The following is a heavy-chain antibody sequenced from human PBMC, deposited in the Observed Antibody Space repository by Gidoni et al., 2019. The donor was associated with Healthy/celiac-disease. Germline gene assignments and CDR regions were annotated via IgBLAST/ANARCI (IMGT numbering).Heavy chain of an antibody. Sequence: EVQLVESGGGLVQPGGSLRPSCAASGFTVSSNYMSWVRQAPGKGLEWVSVIYSGGSTYYADSVKGRFTISRDNSKNTLYLQMNSLRAEDTAVYYCASTYSSSWYGDYWGQGTLVTVSS. D-gene: IGHD6-13*01. CDR2: IYSGGST. J-gene: IGHJ4*02. V-gene: IGHV3-66*01. CDR1: GFTVSSNY. CDR3: ASTYSSSWYGDY.